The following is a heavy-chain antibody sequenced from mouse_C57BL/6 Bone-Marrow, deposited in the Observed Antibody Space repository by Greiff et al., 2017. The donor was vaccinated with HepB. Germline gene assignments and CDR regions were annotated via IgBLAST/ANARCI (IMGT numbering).Heavy chain of an antibody. J-gene: IGHJ3*01. CDR3: ARDYGSPWAY. CDR1: GFTFSSYA. D-gene: IGHD1-1*01. CDR2: ISDGGSYT. V-gene: IGHV5-4*01. Sequence: VQRVESGGGLVKPGGSLKLSCAASGFTFSSYAMSWVRQTPEKRLEWVATISDGGSYTYYPDNVKGRFTISRDNAKNNLYLQMSHLKSEDTAMYYCARDYGSPWAYWGQGTLVTVSA.